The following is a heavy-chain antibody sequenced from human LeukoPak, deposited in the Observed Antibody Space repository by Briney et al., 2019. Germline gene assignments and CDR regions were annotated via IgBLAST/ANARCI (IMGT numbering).Heavy chain of an antibody. D-gene: IGHD4-11*01. V-gene: IGHV1-2*02. Sequence: ASVKVSCKTSGYTFTDFYIHWVRQAPGQGLEWMGWINPNSGETNSAQKFQGRVTMTGDTSISTAYMELRRVTSDDTAVYYCARDRDYSNTERGFDYWGQGTLVTVSS. CDR2: INPNSGET. J-gene: IGHJ4*02. CDR3: ARDRDYSNTERGFDY. CDR1: GYTFTDFY.